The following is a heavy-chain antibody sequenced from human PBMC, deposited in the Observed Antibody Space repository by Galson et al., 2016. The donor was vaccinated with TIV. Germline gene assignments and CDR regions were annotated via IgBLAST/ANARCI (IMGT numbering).Heavy chain of an antibody. CDR3: SRCGYGDFLSVNYFDY. D-gene: IGHD4-17*01. Sequence: SETLSLTCTVSGGSISSTGYYWGWIRQPPGKGLEWIGSIYYTGSTYYNPSLKSRVTISVDRSKNQFSLKLSSVTAADTAVYYCSRCGYGDFLSVNYFDYWGQGTLVTVSS. J-gene: IGHJ4*02. CDR2: IYYTGST. V-gene: IGHV4-39*07. CDR1: GGSISSTGYY.